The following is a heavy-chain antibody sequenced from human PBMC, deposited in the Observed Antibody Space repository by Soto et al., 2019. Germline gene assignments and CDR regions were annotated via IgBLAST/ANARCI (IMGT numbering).Heavy chain of an antibody. CDR1: GGSISSPSHH. Sequence: PSETLSLTCTVSGGSISSPSHHWGWVRQPPGKGLEWIGTIYYTGSTYHNPYLRSRVTIFVDTSKKQFSLKLTSVTAADTAVYYCAKVGPYDSGSYMFRYNWFGPWGPGTLVTVSS. D-gene: IGHD3-10*01. CDR2: IYYTGST. CDR3: AKVGPYDSGSYMFRYNWFGP. V-gene: IGHV4-39*01. J-gene: IGHJ5*02.